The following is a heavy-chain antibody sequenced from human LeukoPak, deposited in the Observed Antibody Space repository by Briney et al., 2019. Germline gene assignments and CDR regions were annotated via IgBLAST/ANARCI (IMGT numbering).Heavy chain of an antibody. CDR3: ARSASLLNAFDI. Sequence: ASVKVSCKASGYSFMSSAISWVRQAPGQGLEWMGWITIYNGDTHYAQNLQGRVTMTTDISTNTAYMELTSLRSNDTAAYYCARSASLLNAFDIWGQGTLVTVAS. J-gene: IGHJ3*02. CDR1: GYSFMSSA. CDR2: ITIYNGDT. V-gene: IGHV1-18*01. D-gene: IGHD2-21*01.